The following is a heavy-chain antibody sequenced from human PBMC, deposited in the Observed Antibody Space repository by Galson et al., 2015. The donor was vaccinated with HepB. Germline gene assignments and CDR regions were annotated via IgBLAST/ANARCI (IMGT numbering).Heavy chain of an antibody. D-gene: IGHD6-19*01. V-gene: IGHV1-2*04. CDR3: ARDLRIAVTGDDYYYGMDV. J-gene: IGHJ6*02. CDR1: GYTFTGYY. CDR2: INPNSGGS. Sequence: SVKVSCKASGYTFTGYYMHWVRQAPGQGLEWMGWINPNSGGSNYAQKFQGWVTMTRDTSISTAYMELSRLRSDDTAVYYCARDLRIAVTGDDYYYGMDVWGQGTTVTVSS.